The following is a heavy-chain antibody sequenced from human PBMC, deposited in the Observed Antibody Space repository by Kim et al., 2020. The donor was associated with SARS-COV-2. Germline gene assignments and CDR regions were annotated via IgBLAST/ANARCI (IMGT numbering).Heavy chain of an antibody. V-gene: IGHV3-23*01. CDR1: GFPFSNSP. J-gene: IGHJ4*03. D-gene: IGHD4-17*01. Sequence: GGSLRLSCAASGFPFSNSPMSWVRQAPGKGLEWVSTISGSGSDTFYADSVKGRFTISRDNSRNTLYLQMNSLRAEDTAVFYCAKDAFVTSVLTQCYFDS. CDR3: AKDAFVTSVLTQCYFDS. CDR2: ISGSGSDT.